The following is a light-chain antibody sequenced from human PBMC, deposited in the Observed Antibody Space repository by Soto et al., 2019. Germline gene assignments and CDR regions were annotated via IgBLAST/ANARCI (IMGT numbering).Light chain of an antibody. V-gene: IGKV1-9*01. CDR1: QGISTF. Sequence: DIQLTQSPSFLSASAGDRVTITCRASQGISTFLAWYQQKPGEAPKLLIYSASTLQSGVPSRFSGSESGTDFTLTISSLQPEDFATYYCQHLDSYPLFGPGTKVDLK. J-gene: IGKJ3*01. CDR3: QHLDSYPL. CDR2: SAS.